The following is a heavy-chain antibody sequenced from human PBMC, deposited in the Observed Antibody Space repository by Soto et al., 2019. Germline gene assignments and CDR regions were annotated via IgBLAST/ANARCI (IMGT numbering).Heavy chain of an antibody. Sequence: PSETLSLTCAVYGGSFSGYYWSWIRQPPGKGLEWIGEINHSGSTNYNPSLKSRVTISVDTSKNQFSLKLSSVTAADTAVYYCARSRYFDWAAFDYWGQGTLVTVSS. D-gene: IGHD3-9*01. V-gene: IGHV4-34*01. J-gene: IGHJ4*02. CDR3: ARSRYFDWAAFDY. CDR2: INHSGST. CDR1: GGSFSGYY.